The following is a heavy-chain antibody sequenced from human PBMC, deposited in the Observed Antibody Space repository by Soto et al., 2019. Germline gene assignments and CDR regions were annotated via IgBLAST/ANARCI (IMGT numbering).Heavy chain of an antibody. D-gene: IGHD3-10*01. J-gene: IGHJ6*03. V-gene: IGHV3-23*01. CDR2: ISGSGGST. Sequence: PGGSLILSCAASGVTFSRYAMSWVRQAPGKGLEWVSAISGSGGSTYYADSVKGRFTISRDNSKNTLYLQMNSLRAEDTAVYYCAKDRAPMYVLGKGTTVTVSS. CDR1: GVTFSRYA. CDR3: AKDRAPMYV.